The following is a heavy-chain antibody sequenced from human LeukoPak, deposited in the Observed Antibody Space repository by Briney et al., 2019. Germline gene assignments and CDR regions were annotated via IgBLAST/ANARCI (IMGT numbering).Heavy chain of an antibody. J-gene: IGHJ6*02. CDR2: ISAYNGNT. D-gene: IGHD1-14*01. CDR1: GYTFTSYG. V-gene: IGHV1-18*01. CDR3: ARDEPSHYYYYGMDV. Sequence: ASVKVSCKASGYTFTSYGISWVRQAPGQGLEWMGWISAYNGNTNYAQKLQGRVTMTTDTSTSTAYMELRSLRSDDTAVYYCARDEPSHYYYYGMDVWGQGTTVTVSS.